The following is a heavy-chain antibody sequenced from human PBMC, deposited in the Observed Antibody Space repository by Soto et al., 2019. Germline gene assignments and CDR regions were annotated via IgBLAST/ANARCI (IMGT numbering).Heavy chain of an antibody. CDR2: ITSSSTYI. Sequence: EVQLVESGGGLVKPGGSLRLSCAASGFTFSGYSMNWVRQAPGKGLEWVSSITSSSTYIYYPDSVEGRFTISRDNAKNSLYLQMNSLRAEDTAVYYCARDQPSIAYYFDSWGQGTLVTVSS. CDR3: ARDQPSIAYYFDS. J-gene: IGHJ4*02. CDR1: GFTFSGYS. D-gene: IGHD3-3*02. V-gene: IGHV3-21*01.